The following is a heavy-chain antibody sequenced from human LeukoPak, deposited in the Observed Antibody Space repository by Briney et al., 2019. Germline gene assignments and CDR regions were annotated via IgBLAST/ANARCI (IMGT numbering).Heavy chain of an antibody. J-gene: IGHJ4*02. Sequence: GGSLRLSCAASGFTFSSYAMSWVRQAPGKGLEWVAVISYDGSNKYYADSVKGRFTISRDNSKNTLYLQMNSLRAEDTAVYYCARVLYTSTWYSKYIDYWGQGTQVTVSS. CDR1: GFTFSSYA. V-gene: IGHV3-30*03. CDR3: ARVLYTSTWYSKYIDY. D-gene: IGHD6-13*01. CDR2: ISYDGSNK.